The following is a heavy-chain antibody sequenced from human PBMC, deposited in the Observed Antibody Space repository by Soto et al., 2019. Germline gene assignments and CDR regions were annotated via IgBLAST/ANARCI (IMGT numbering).Heavy chain of an antibody. CDR2: ISAYNGNT. D-gene: IGHD1-7*01. CDR3: ASDTAVGGTDDYYYGMDV. CDR1: GYTFTSYG. J-gene: IGHJ6*02. Sequence: QVQLVQSGAEVKKPGASVKVSCKASGYTFTSYGISWVRQAPGQGLEWMGWISAYNGNTNYAQKLQGRVTMTTDTSTSTAYMELRSLRSDDTAVYYCASDTAVGGTDDYYYGMDVWGQGTTVTVSS. V-gene: IGHV1-18*01.